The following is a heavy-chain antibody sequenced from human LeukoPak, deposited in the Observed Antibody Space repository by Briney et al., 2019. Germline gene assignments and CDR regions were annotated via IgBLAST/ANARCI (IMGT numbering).Heavy chain of an antibody. CDR1: GGSISTDYYL. V-gene: IGHV4-61*02. D-gene: IGHD3-16*01. Sequence: PSETLSLTCAVSGGSISTDYYLWSWIRQLAGKGLEWIGRISTSGTTNYNPSLESRVTMSLDTSKNQFSLQLTSVTAADTAIYYCARYRLGWFDPWGQGTLVTVSS. J-gene: IGHJ5*02. CDR2: ISTSGTT. CDR3: ARYRLGWFDP.